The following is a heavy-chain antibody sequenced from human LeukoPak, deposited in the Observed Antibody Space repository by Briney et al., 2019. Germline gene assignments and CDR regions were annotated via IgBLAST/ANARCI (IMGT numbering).Heavy chain of an antibody. CDR2: ISSSGSTI. D-gene: IGHD6-6*01. J-gene: IGHJ4*02. V-gene: IGHV3-48*03. CDR1: GFTFSSYE. CDR3: ARDLEQLVWGIDY. Sequence: SGGSLRLSCAASGFTFSSYEMNWVRQAPGKGLEWVSYISSSGSTIYYADSVKGRFTISRDNAKNSLYLQMNSLRAEDTAVYYCARDLEQLVWGIDYWGKGTLVTVSS.